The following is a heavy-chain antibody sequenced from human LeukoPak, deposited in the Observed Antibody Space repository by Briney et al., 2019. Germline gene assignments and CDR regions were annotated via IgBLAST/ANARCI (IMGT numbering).Heavy chain of an antibody. CDR2: IYPGDSDT. D-gene: IGHD2-15*01. Sequence: GESLKISCNGSGYSFTSYWIGWVRQMPGKGLEWMGIIYPGDSDTRYSPSFQGQVTISADKSISTAYLQWSSLNASDTAMYYCARPRCSGGSCTTPNWFDPWGQGTLVTVSS. J-gene: IGHJ5*02. CDR3: ARPRCSGGSCTTPNWFDP. CDR1: GYSFTSYW. V-gene: IGHV5-51*01.